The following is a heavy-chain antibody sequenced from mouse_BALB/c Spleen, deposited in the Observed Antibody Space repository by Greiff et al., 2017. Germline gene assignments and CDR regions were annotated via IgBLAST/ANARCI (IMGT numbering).Heavy chain of an antibody. J-gene: IGHJ2*01. V-gene: IGHV5-4*02. CDR2: ISDGGSYT. CDR3: ARGIRYFDY. Sequence: DVMLVESGGGLVKPGGSLKLSCAASGFTFSDYYMYWVRQTPEKRLEWVATISDGGSYTYYPDSVKGRFTISRDNAKNNLYLQMSSLKSEDTAMYYCARGIRYFDYWGQGTTLTVSS. CDR1: GFTFSDYY.